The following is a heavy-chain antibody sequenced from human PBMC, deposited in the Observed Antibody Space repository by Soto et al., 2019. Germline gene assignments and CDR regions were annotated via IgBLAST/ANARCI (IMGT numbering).Heavy chain of an antibody. V-gene: IGHV1-18*01. Sequence: ASVKVSCKASGYTFTSYGISWVRQAPGQGLEWMGWISAYNGNTNYAQKLQGRVTMTTDTSTSTAYMELRSLRSDDTAVYYCARDLLDIVVVPAAMKGSIAVALAFDIWGQGTMVTVSS. CDR2: ISAYNGNT. CDR1: GYTFTSYG. CDR3: ARDLLDIVVVPAAMKGSIAVALAFDI. J-gene: IGHJ3*02. D-gene: IGHD2-2*01.